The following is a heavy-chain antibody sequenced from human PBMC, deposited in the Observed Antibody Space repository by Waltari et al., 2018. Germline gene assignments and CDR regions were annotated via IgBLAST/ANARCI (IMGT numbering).Heavy chain of an antibody. V-gene: IGHV2-70*01. CDR3: ARSRYDYGDLDYWYFDL. CDR1: GFSLSTSGMC. D-gene: IGHD4-17*01. Sequence: QVTLRESGPALVKPTQTLTLTCTFSGFSLSTSGMCVSWIRQPPGKALEWLALIDWDDDKYYSTSLKTRLTISKDTSKNQVVLTMTNMDPVDTATYYCARSRYDYGDLDYWYFDLWGRGTLVTVSS. J-gene: IGHJ2*01. CDR2: IDWDDDK.